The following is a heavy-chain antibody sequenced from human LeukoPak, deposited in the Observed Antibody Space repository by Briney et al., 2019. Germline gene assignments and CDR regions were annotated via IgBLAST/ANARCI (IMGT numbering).Heavy chain of an antibody. V-gene: IGHV3-74*01. CDR1: GFTFSSYW. J-gene: IGHJ3*02. Sequence: PGGSLRLSCAASGFTFSSYWMHWVRQAPGKGLVWVSCINSDGSSTSYADSVKGRFTISRDNAKNTLYLQMNSLRAEDTAAYYCARARNGYYAFDIWGQGTMVTVSS. CDR2: INSDGSST. CDR3: ARARNGYYAFDI. D-gene: IGHD5-24*01.